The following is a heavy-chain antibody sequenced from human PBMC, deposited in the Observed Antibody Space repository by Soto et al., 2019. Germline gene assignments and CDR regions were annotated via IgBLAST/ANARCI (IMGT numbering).Heavy chain of an antibody. Sequence: PSETLSLTCAVYGGSFSGYYWSWIRQPPGKGLEWIGEINHSGSTNYNPSLKSRVTISVDTSKNQFSLKLSSVTAADTAVYYCARGSAGSSWYFYWGQGTLVTVSS. CDR1: GGSFSGYY. CDR2: INHSGST. V-gene: IGHV4-34*01. J-gene: IGHJ4*02. CDR3: ARGSAGSSWYFY. D-gene: IGHD6-13*01.